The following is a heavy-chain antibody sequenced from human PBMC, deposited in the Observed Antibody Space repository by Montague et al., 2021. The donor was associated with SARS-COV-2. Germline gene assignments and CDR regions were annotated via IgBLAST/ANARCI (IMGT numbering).Heavy chain of an antibody. Sequence: SETLSLTCSVSGDSITNHHWSWIRQLAGKGLEWIGRMHFTGKTNFSPFFSSRLTMSADTPKNQFSLKLTSVTAADTAIYFCARDRFDFGAGRQGTIDFWGQGTLVTVSS. V-gene: IGHV4-4*07. CDR2: MHFTGKT. CDR3: ARDRFDFGAGRQGTIDF. D-gene: IGHD3-10*01. CDR1: GDSITNHH. J-gene: IGHJ4*02.